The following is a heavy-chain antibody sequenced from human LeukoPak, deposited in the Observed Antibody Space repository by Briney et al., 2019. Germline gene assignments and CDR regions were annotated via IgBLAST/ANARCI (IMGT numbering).Heavy chain of an antibody. J-gene: IGHJ6*03. CDR1: GYTFTGYY. CDR2: INTNTGNP. CDR3: ARVARRTNYLNYYYYMDV. V-gene: IGHV7-4-1*02. Sequence: ASVKVSCKASGYTFTGYYIHWVRQAPRQGLEWMGWINTNTGNPTYAQGFTGRFVFSLDTSVSTAYLQISSLKAEDTAVYYCARVARRTNYLNYYYYMDVWGKGTTVTVSS. D-gene: IGHD2-8*01.